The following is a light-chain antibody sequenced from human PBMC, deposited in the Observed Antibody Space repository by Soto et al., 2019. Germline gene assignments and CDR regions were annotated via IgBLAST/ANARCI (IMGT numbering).Light chain of an antibody. Sequence: IQLTQSPSSLSASVGDRVTITCRASQDIAIYLAWYQQKPGEAPKLLIYAASTLYGGVPSRFSGSGSGTDFALTITSLQAEDFAVYYCSHYGTSVPYTFGQGTKLEIK. CDR2: AAS. CDR1: QDIAIY. J-gene: IGKJ2*01. CDR3: SHYGTSVPYT. V-gene: IGKV1-9*01.